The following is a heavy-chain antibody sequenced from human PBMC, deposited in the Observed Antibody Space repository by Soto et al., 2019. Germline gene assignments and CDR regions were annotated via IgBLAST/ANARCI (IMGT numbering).Heavy chain of an antibody. CDR3: VGQYAVRGVTYLIDY. CDR2: IYYSGST. V-gene: IGHV4-39*01. Sequence: PSEPLSLTCTVSGGSISSSSYYWGWIRQPPGKGLEWIGSIYYSGSTYYNPSLKSRVTISVDTSKNQFSLKLSSVTAADTAVYYCVGQYAVRGVTYLIDYWGQGTLVTVSS. J-gene: IGHJ4*02. CDR1: GGSISSSSYY. D-gene: IGHD3-10*01.